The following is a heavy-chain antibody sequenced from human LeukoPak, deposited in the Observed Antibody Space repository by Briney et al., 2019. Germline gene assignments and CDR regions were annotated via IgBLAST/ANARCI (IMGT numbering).Heavy chain of an antibody. CDR2: IIHSGST. D-gene: IGHD2-21*02. CDR3: ARAPCGGDCYSDY. J-gene: IGHJ4*02. CDR1: GGSFSGYY. Sequence: RSSETLFLTCAVYGGSFSGYYWSWIRQPPGKGLEWIGEIIHSGSTNYNPSLKSRVTISVDTSKNQFSLKLSSVTAADTAVYYCARAPCGGDCYSDYWGQGTLVTVSS. V-gene: IGHV4-34*12.